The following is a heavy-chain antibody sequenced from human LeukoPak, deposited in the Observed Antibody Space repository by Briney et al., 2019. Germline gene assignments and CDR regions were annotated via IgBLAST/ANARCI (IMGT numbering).Heavy chain of an antibody. D-gene: IGHD6-19*01. Sequence: SQTLSLTCTVSGGSISSGDYYWSWIRQPPGKGLERIGYIYYSGSTYYNPSLKSRVTISVDTSKNQFSLKLSSVTAADTAVYYCARVGGQWLGFDYWGQGTLVTVSS. J-gene: IGHJ4*02. CDR2: IYYSGST. CDR1: GGSISSGDYY. CDR3: ARVGGQWLGFDY. V-gene: IGHV4-30-4*01.